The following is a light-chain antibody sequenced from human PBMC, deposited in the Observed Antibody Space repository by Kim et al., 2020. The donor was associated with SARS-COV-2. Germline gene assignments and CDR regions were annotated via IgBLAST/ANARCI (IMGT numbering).Light chain of an antibody. CDR3: QQTYSAPPA. CDR2: AAS. J-gene: IGKJ4*01. CDR1: QSISSY. V-gene: IGKV1-39*01. Sequence: DIQMTQSPSSLSASVGDTITITCRSSQSISSYLNWYQQKPGKAPKLLIYAASSLQSGDPSRFSGSGSGTDFTLTISSLQAEDFASYYCQQTYSAPPAFGGGTKVEIK.